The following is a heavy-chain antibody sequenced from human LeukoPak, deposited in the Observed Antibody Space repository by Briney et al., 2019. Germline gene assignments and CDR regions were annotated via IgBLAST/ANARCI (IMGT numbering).Heavy chain of an antibody. CDR1: GYSFTSYW. V-gene: IGHV5-51*01. CDR3: ASRLPTVTTWAVDAFDI. Sequence: GESLKISCKGSGYSFTSYWIGWVRQMPGKGLEWMGIIYPGDSDTRYSPSFQGQVTISADKSISTAYLQWSSLKASDTAMYYCASRLPTVTTWAVDAFDIWGQGTMVTVSS. CDR2: IYPGDSDT. D-gene: IGHD4-17*01. J-gene: IGHJ3*02.